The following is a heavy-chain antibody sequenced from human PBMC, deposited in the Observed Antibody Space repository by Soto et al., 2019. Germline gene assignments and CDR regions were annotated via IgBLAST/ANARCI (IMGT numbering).Heavy chain of an antibody. D-gene: IGHD6-6*01. CDR1: GFAFSNYA. V-gene: IGHV3-23*01. Sequence: GGSLRLSCAASGFAFSNYAMHWVRQAPGKGLEWVSSISTSIDATYYADSVKGRFTISRDDSKNTLYLQMNSLRADDSAVYYCAKDRTVAARNFDYWGQGTQVTVSS. J-gene: IGHJ4*02. CDR3: AKDRTVAARNFDY. CDR2: ISTSIDAT.